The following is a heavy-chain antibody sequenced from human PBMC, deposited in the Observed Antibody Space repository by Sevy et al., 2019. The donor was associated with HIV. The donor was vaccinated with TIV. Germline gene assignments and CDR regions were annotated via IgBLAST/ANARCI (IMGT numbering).Heavy chain of an antibody. J-gene: IGHJ4*02. Sequence: ASVKVSCKVSGYTLTEFSMHWVRQAPGKELEWMGTFDPEDGETIYAQKFQGRVTMTEDTSTDTASMELSSLRSEDTAVYYCATTKDYYDSSGYPFDYWGQGTLVTVSS. CDR1: GYTLTEFS. CDR2: FDPEDGET. CDR3: ATTKDYYDSSGYPFDY. V-gene: IGHV1-24*01. D-gene: IGHD3-22*01.